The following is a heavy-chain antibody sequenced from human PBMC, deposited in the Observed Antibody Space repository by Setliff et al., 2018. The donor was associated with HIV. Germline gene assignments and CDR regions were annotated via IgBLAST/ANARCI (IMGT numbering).Heavy chain of an antibody. D-gene: IGHD6-19*01. CDR2: INYSGST. V-gene: IGHV4-39*07. J-gene: IGHJ4*02. CDR1: GGSISSSSYY. CDR3: ASTGYSSGWSFDY. Sequence: SETLSLTCTLSGGSISSSSYYWGWIRQPPGKGLEWIAGINYSGSTYYNPSLKSRVTISVDTSKNQFSLKLRSVTAADTAVYYCASTGYSSGWSFDYWGQGTLVTVSS.